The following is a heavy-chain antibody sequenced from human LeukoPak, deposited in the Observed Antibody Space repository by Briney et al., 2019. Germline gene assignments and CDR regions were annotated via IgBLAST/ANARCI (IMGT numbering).Heavy chain of an antibody. Sequence: GGSLRLSCAASGFTFSSYEMNWVRQGPGKGLEWVSYIGSSGSTIYYADSVKGRFTISRDNAKNSLYLQMNSLRAEDTAVYYCARDIGDYVWGSYHLRFDPWGQGTLVTVSS. D-gene: IGHD3-16*02. J-gene: IGHJ5*02. CDR2: IGSSGSTI. CDR1: GFTFSSYE. V-gene: IGHV3-48*03. CDR3: ARDIGDYVWGSYHLRFDP.